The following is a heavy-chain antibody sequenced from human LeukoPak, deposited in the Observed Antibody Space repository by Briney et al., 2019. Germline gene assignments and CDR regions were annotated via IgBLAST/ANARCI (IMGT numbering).Heavy chain of an antibody. CDR1: GGSISSGGYY. J-gene: IGHJ5*02. CDR3: ARSIRPYYDFWSGYYKRNGRAWFDP. Sequence: PSETLSLTCTVSGGSISSGGYYWSWIRQHPGKGLEWIGYIYYSGSTYYNPSLKSRVTISVDTSKNQFSLKLSSVTAADTAVYYCARSIRPYYDFWSGYYKRNGRAWFDPWGQGTLVTVSS. D-gene: IGHD3-3*01. V-gene: IGHV4-31*03. CDR2: IYYSGST.